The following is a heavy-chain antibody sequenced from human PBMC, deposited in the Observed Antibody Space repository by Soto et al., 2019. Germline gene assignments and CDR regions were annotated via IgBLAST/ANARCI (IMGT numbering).Heavy chain of an antibody. CDR2: IYYSGST. J-gene: IGHJ5*02. D-gene: IGHD3-22*01. CDR1: GGSISSGDYY. V-gene: IGHV4-30-4*01. Sequence: KSSETLSLTCTVSGGSISSGDYYWSWIRQPPGKGLEWIGYIYYSGSTYYNPSLKSRVTISVDTSKNQFSLKLSSVTAADTAVYYCAREQENYDSSGYYSSRFDPWGQGTLVTVSS. CDR3: AREQENYDSSGYYSSRFDP.